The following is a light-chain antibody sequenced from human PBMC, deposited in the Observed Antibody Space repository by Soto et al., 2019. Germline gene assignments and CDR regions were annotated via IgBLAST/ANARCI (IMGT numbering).Light chain of an antibody. J-gene: IGLJ1*01. CDR1: SSDVGGYNF. V-gene: IGLV2-14*01. CDR2: DVS. Sequence: QSVLTQPASVSGSPGQSITISCTGTSSDVGGYNFVSWYQQHPGKAPKLLIYDVSDRPSGVSNRFSGSKSGNTASLTISGLQADDEADYYCRSYTSSSTSVFGTGPRSPS. CDR3: RSYTSSSTSV.